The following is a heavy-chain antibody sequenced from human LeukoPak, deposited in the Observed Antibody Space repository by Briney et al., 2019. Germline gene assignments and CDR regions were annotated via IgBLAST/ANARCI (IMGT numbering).Heavy chain of an antibody. J-gene: IGHJ5*02. CDR3: ARLRGATVAHNWFDP. CDR2: IYTSGST. Sequence: SQTLSLTCTVSGGSISSGSYYWSWIRQPAGKGLEWIGRIYTSGSTNYNPSLKSRVTISVDTSKNQFSLRLSSVTAADTAVYYCARLRGATVAHNWFDPWGQGTLVTVSS. CDR1: GGSISSGSYY. V-gene: IGHV4-61*02. D-gene: IGHD6-19*01.